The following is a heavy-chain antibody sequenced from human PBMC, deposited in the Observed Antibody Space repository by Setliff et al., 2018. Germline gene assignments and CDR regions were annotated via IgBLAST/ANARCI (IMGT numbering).Heavy chain of an antibody. D-gene: IGHD4-17*01. CDR2: INGGSGKT. CDR1: GYTFSSNA. V-gene: IGHV1-3*01. CDR3: ARDSADDYGDYVDWFDP. Sequence: GASVKVSCKASGYTFSSNAFHWVRQAPGQRPEWMGWINGGSGKTRYSQKFQGRVTITTDRSASTGYMEMVSLSNEDTAIYYCARDSADDYGDYVDWFDPWGQGTLVTVSS. J-gene: IGHJ5*02.